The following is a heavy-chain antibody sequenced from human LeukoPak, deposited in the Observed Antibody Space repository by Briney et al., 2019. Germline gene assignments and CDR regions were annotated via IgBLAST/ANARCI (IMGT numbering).Heavy chain of an antibody. J-gene: IGHJ4*02. CDR3: AKGVVVVPAAIDY. CDR1: GFTFSSYA. Sequence: PGGSLRFSCAASGFTFSSYAMSWVRQAPGKGLEWVSAISGSGGSTYYADSVKVRFTISRDNSKNTLYLQMNSLRAEDTAVYYCAKGVVVVPAAIDYWGQGTLVTVSS. D-gene: IGHD2-2*01. CDR2: ISGSGGST. V-gene: IGHV3-23*01.